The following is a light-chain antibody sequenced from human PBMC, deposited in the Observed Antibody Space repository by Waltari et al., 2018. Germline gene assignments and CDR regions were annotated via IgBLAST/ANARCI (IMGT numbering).Light chain of an antibody. Sequence: DIQMTQSPSTLSASVGDTVTFTCRASESISTWLAWYQQRPGKAPKLLIYKAPYLETGVPSRFSGSGSGTEFILTISSLRPDDSATYYCQQYSNYYTFGQGTKLEIK. CDR3: QQYSNYYT. J-gene: IGKJ2*01. CDR1: ESISTW. V-gene: IGKV1-5*03. CDR2: KAP.